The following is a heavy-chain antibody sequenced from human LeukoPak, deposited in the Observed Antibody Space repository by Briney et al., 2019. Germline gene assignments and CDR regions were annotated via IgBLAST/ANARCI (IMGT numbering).Heavy chain of an antibody. Sequence: GGSLRLSCVASGFTISSYSMNWVRQAPGKGLEWVSSISENSKDIFYVDSVKGRFTISRDNAKNSLYLQMNSLRADDTAVYYCAKKTIVGATVDAFDIWGQGTMVTVSS. J-gene: IGHJ3*02. D-gene: IGHD1-26*01. CDR1: GFTISSYS. CDR3: AKKTIVGATVDAFDI. V-gene: IGHV3-21*01. CDR2: ISENSKDI.